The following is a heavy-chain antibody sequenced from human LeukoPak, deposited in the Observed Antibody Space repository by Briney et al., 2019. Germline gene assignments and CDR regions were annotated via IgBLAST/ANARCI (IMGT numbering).Heavy chain of an antibody. Sequence: GGSLRLSCAASGFTFSGSAMHWVRQASGKGLEWVGRIRSKANSYATAHAASVKGRFTISRDDSKNTAYLQMNSLKTEDTAVYYCTRLAAAGPLFDYWGQGTPVTVSS. D-gene: IGHD6-13*01. CDR1: GFTFSGSA. CDR3: TRLAAAGPLFDY. V-gene: IGHV3-73*01. CDR2: IRSKANSYAT. J-gene: IGHJ4*02.